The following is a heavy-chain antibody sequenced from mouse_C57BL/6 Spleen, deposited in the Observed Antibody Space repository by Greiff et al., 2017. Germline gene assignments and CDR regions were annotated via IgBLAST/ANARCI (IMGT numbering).Heavy chain of an antibody. D-gene: IGHD1-1*01. V-gene: IGHV2-3*01. CDR1: GFSLTSYG. CDR2: IWGDGST. Sequence: VQLQESGPGLVAPSQSLSITCTVSGFSLTSYGVSWVRQPPGKGLEWLGVIWGDGSTNYHSAHISRLSISKDNSKSQVSLKLNSLQTDDTATYYCAKHRDITTVVYFDYWGQGTTLTVSS. J-gene: IGHJ2*01. CDR3: AKHRDITTVVYFDY.